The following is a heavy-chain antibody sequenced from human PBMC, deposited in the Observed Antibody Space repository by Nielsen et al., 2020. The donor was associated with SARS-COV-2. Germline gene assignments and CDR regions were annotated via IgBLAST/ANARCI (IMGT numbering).Heavy chain of an antibody. CDR1: GGSISSYY. D-gene: IGHD5-12*01. V-gene: IGHV4-59*01. CDR3: ARLAPYYYMDV. J-gene: IGHJ6*03. CDR2: IYYSGST. Sequence: GSLRLSCTVSGGSISSYYWSWIRQPPGKGLEWIGYIYYSGSTNYNPSLKSRVTISVDTSKNQFSLKLSSVTAADTAVYYCARLAPYYYMDVWGKGTTVTVSS.